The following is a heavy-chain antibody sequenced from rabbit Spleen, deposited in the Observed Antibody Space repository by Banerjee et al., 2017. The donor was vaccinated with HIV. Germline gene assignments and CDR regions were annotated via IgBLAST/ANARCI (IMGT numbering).Heavy chain of an antibody. D-gene: IGHD8-1*01. CDR2: IDAGSSGNT. Sequence: QEQLVESGGGLVQPEGSLTLTCTASGFSFSNKAVMCWVRQAPGKGLELIACIDAGSSGNTYYASWAKGRFTISKTSSTTVTLQMTSLTVADTATYFCARDTGSSFSSYGMDLWGPGTLVTVS. J-gene: IGHJ6*01. V-gene: IGHV1S45*01. CDR3: ARDTGSSFSSYGMDL. CDR1: GFSFSNKAV.